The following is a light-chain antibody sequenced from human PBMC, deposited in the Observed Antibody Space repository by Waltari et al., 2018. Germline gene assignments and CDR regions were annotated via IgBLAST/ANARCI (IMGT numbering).Light chain of an antibody. CDR2: LGS. J-gene: IGKJ1*01. CDR3: MQALQTPWT. Sequence: DTEMTQSPLSLPVTPGEPASISCRSSQSLLHRNGYNYLDWYLQKPGQSPQLLIYLGSNRASGVPDRFSGSGSGTDFTLKISRVEAEDVGVYYCMQALQTPWTFGQGIKVEIK. CDR1: QSLLHRNGYNY. V-gene: IGKV2-28*01.